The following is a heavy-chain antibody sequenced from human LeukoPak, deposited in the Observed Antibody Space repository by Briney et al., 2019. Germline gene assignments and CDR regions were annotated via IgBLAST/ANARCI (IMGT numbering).Heavy chain of an antibody. D-gene: IGHD1-26*01. Sequence: GGSLRLSCAASGFTFSSYAMSWVRQAPGKGLEWVSAISGSGGSTYYADSVKGRFTISRDNSKNTLYLQMNSLRAEDTAVYYCARANSGSYLADPWGQGTLVTVSS. J-gene: IGHJ5*02. V-gene: IGHV3-23*01. CDR2: ISGSGGST. CDR1: GFTFSSYA. CDR3: ARANSGSYLADP.